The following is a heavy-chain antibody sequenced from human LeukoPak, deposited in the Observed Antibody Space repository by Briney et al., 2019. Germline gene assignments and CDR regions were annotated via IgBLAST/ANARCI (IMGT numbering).Heavy chain of an antibody. CDR3: ARHGGSYWKYYFDY. CDR2: IHYSGST. CDR1: GGSISSSSYY. J-gene: IGHJ4*02. Sequence: SETLSLTCTVSGGSISSSSYYWGWIRQPPGKGLEWIGSIHYSGSTYYNPSLKSRVTISVDTSKNQFSLKLSSVTAADTAVYYCARHGGSYWKYYFDYWGQGTLVTVSS. V-gene: IGHV4-39*01. D-gene: IGHD1-26*01.